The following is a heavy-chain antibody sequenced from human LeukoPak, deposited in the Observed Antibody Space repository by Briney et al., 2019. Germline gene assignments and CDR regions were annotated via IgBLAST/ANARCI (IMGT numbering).Heavy chain of an antibody. Sequence: GGSLRLSCAASGFTFSNYGMHWVRQAPGKGLEWVAVISYSGSSNNYADSVKGRFTISRDNSKNTLYLQMNSLRAEDTAVYYCASGANFDYWGQGTLVTVSS. V-gene: IGHV3-30*03. CDR1: GFTFSNYG. D-gene: IGHD1-26*01. J-gene: IGHJ4*02. CDR3: ASGANFDY. CDR2: ISYSGSSN.